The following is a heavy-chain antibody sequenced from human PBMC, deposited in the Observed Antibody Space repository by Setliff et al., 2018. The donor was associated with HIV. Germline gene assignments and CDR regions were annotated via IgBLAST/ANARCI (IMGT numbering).Heavy chain of an antibody. CDR2: INVGNGNT. CDR1: GYTFLNYG. Sequence: ASVKVSCTASGYTFLNYGISWVRQTPGRGLEWMAWINVGNGNTKTARKFQGRVALTTDTSTSTAHMELRSLRSDDTAVYYCARDSGMAVVGTWRRLDPWGQGTLVTVS. CDR3: ARDSGMAVVGTWRRLDP. V-gene: IGHV1-18*01. J-gene: IGHJ5*02. D-gene: IGHD6-19*01.